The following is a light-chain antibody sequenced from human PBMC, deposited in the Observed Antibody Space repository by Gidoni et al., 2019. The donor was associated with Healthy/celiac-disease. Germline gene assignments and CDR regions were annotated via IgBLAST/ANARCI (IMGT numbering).Light chain of an antibody. J-gene: IGKJ2*01. CDR2: GAS. Sequence: EIVLKQSPGTLSWSPGERATLSCRASQSVSSSYLAWYQQKPGQAPRLLIYGASSRATGIPDRLMGSVSGTDFTLTISRLEPEDFAVYYCQQYGSSPGYTFGQXTKLGIK. V-gene: IGKV3-20*01. CDR1: QSVSSSY. CDR3: QQYGSSPGYT.